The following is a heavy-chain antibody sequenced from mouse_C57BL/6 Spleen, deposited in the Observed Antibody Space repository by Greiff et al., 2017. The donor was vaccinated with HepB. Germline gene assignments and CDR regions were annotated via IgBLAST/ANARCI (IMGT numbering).Heavy chain of an antibody. V-gene: IGHV1-69*01. J-gene: IGHJ2*01. D-gene: IGHD2-3*01. CDR3: ARNYDGYYYYFDY. Sequence: QVLLQQPGAELVMPGASVKLSCKASRYTFTSYWMHWVKQRPGQGLEWIGEIDPSDSYTNYNQKFKGKSTLTVDKSYRTAYMQLSSLTSEDSAVYYCARNYDGYYYYFDYGGQGTTLTVSS. CDR1: RYTFTSYW. CDR2: IDPSDSYT.